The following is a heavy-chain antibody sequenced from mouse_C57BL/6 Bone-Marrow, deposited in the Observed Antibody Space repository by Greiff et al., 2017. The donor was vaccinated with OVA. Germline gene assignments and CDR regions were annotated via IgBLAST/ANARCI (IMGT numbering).Heavy chain of an antibody. D-gene: IGHD1-1*01. CDR3: AREEGGSSFYWYFDV. CDR1: GYSITSGYY. Sequence: VQLKESGPGLVKPSQSLSLTCSVTGYSITSGYYWNWIRQFPGNKLEWMGYISYDGSNNYNPSLKNRISITRDTSKNQFFLKLNSVTTEDTATYYCAREEGGSSFYWYFDVWGTGTTVTVSS. J-gene: IGHJ1*03. CDR2: ISYDGSN. V-gene: IGHV3-6*01.